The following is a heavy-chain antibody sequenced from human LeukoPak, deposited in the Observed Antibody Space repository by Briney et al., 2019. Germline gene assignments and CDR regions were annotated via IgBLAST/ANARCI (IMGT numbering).Heavy chain of an antibody. D-gene: IGHD1-1*01. CDR1: GGSISSYY. Sequence: SETLSLTCTVSGGSISSYYWSWIRQPPGKGLEWIGYIYYSGSTYYNPSLKSRVTISLDTSKNQFSLKLSSVTAADTAVYYCARRGTVNDYYYMDVWGKGTTVTVSS. J-gene: IGHJ6*03. CDR2: IYYSGST. V-gene: IGHV4-59*08. CDR3: ARRGTVNDYYYMDV.